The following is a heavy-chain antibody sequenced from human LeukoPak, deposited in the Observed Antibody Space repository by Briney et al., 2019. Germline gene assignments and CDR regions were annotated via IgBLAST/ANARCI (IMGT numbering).Heavy chain of an antibody. Sequence: GGSLRLSCSASGFTFSSYAMHWVRQAPGKGLEYVSATSSNGGSTYYADSVKGRFTISRDNSKNTLYLQMSSLRAEDTAVYYCVKAYVPAAAHGYWGQGTLVTVSS. D-gene: IGHD2-2*01. CDR1: GFTFSSYA. CDR3: VKAYVPAAAHGY. CDR2: TSSNGGST. V-gene: IGHV3-64D*06. J-gene: IGHJ4*02.